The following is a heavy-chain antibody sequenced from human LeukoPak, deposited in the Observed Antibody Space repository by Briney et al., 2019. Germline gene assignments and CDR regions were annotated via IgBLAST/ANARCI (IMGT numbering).Heavy chain of an antibody. Sequence: AGGSLRLSCAASGFTFSSSAMSWVRQAPGEGLEWVSAISNNGGYTYYADSVQGRFTISRDNSKSTLCLQMNSLRAEDTAGYYCARDKSPIAVAGTRGDYWGQGTLVTVSS. J-gene: IGHJ4*02. V-gene: IGHV3-23*01. CDR3: ARDKSPIAVAGTRGDY. CDR2: ISNNGGYT. CDR1: GFTFSSSA. D-gene: IGHD6-19*01.